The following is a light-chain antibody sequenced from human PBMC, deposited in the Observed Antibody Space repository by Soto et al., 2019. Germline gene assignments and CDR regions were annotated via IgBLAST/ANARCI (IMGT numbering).Light chain of an antibody. Sequence: QAVVTQPPSVSGAPGQRVAISCTGSSSNIGAEYDVHWYQQLPGTAPKRLIYGDNNRPSGVPDRFSGSKSGTSASLAITGLHPEDEADYYCQSYDSSLTTFVFGTGTKLTVL. CDR3: QSYDSSLTTFV. CDR2: GDN. CDR1: SSNIGAEYD. V-gene: IGLV1-40*01. J-gene: IGLJ1*01.